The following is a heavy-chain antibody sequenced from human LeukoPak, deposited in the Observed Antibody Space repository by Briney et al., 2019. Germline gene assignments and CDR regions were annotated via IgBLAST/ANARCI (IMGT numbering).Heavy chain of an antibody. D-gene: IGHD1-26*01. J-gene: IGHJ4*02. CDR2: ISSSSSSI. CDR1: GFTFSSYS. V-gene: IGHV3-48*01. CDR3: ARGDGGSYSAHFDY. Sequence: PGGSLRLSCAASGFTFSSYSMNWVRQAPGKGLEWVSYISSSSSSIYYADSVKGRFTISRDNAKNSLYLQMNSLRAEDTAVYYCARGDGGSYSAHFDYWGQGTLVTVSS.